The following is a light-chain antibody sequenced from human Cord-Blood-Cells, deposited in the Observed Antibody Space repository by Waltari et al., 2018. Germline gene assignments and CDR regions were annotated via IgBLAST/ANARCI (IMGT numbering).Light chain of an antibody. Sequence: QSVLTQPPSVSEPPRQRVPISCSGSSSNIGNNAVHWYQQLPGKAPKLLIYYDDLLPSGVSDRFSGSKSGTSASLAISGLQSEDEADYYCAAWDDSLNGYVFGTGTKVTVL. J-gene: IGLJ1*01. CDR3: AAWDDSLNGYV. CDR2: YDD. V-gene: IGLV1-36*01. CDR1: SSNIGNNA.